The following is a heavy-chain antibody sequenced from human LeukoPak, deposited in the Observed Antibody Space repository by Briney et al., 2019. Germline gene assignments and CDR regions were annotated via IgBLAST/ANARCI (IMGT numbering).Heavy chain of an antibody. CDR3: AKSYYGSGSYPTQGGAYYYGMDV. D-gene: IGHD3-10*01. CDR2: ISYDGSNK. J-gene: IGHJ6*02. V-gene: IGHV3-30*18. CDR1: GFTFSSYG. Sequence: PGRSLRLSCAASGFTFSSYGMHWVRQAPGKGLEWVAAISYDGSNKYYADSVKGRFTISRDNSKNTLYLQMNSLRAEDTAVYYCAKSYYGSGSYPTQGGAYYYGMDVWGQGTTVTVSS.